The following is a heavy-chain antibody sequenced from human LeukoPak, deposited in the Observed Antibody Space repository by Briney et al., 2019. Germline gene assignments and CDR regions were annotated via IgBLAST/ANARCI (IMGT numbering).Heavy chain of an antibody. Sequence: GASVKVSCKASGYTFTAYYIQWVRQAPGQGLEWMGWINPNTGDTDYAQKFQVRVTVTRDTSISTSYMELSSLRSGDTAVYYCARGSGNYLFDYWGQGTLLTVSS. D-gene: IGHD1-26*01. CDR3: ARGSGNYLFDY. J-gene: IGHJ4*02. CDR2: INPNTGDT. CDR1: GYTFTAYY. V-gene: IGHV1-2*02.